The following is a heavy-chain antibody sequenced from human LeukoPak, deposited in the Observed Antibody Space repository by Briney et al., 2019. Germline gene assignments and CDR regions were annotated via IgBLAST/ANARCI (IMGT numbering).Heavy chain of an antibody. D-gene: IGHD1-14*01. CDR2: IYYSGST. CDR3: ARLNKPGWFDP. Sequence: PSETLSLTCTVSGGSISSSSYYWGWIRQPPGKGLEWIGSIYYSGSTYYNPSLKSRVTISVDTSKNQFSLRLTSVTATDTAVYYCARLNKPGWFDPWGQGTLVTVSS. J-gene: IGHJ5*01. CDR1: GGSISSSSYY. V-gene: IGHV4-39*01.